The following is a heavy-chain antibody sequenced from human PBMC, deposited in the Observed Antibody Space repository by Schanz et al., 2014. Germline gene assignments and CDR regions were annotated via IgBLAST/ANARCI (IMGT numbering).Heavy chain of an antibody. CDR3: AKDSTHIDIVLVPTAIDY. CDR2: MSYDGSIK. Sequence: QVQLVESGGGVVQPGGSLRLSCAASGFSIRNHDMHWVRQAPGKGLEWVAAMSYDGSIKYYGDSVKGRFTISRDNSKNTLYLHMNTLRSEDTAVYYCAKDSTHIDIVLVPTAIDYWGQGTLVTVSS. V-gene: IGHV3-30*18. D-gene: IGHD2-2*01. CDR1: GFSIRNHD. J-gene: IGHJ4*02.